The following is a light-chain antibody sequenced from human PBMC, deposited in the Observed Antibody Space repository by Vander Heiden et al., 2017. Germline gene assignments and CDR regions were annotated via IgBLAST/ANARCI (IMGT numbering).Light chain of an antibody. CDR2: WAS. CDR1: RSILYNSNNKNY. V-gene: IGKV4-1*01. CDR3: QQYYSSPQT. J-gene: IGKJ2*01. Sequence: DIVMTQSPDSLAVSLGERATIDCKSSRSILYNSNNKNYLAWYQQKPGQPPKLLIYWASTRESGVPDRFSGSGSGTDSTLTISSLQAEDVAVYYCQQYYSSPQTFGQGTKLEIK.